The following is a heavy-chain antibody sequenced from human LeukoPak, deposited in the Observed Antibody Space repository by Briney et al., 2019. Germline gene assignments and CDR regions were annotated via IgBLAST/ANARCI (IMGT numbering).Heavy chain of an antibody. V-gene: IGHV5-51*01. CDR2: IYPDDSDT. J-gene: IGHJ3*02. Sequence: GESLKISCKHSEYSFPNYCIGWVRQMPGKGLEWMGIIYPDDSDTRYSPSFQGQVTISADRSISTAYLQWSSLKASDTAMYYCARQILMAAEILNAFDIWGQGTMVTVSS. CDR1: EYSFPNYC. CDR3: ARQILMAAEILNAFDI. D-gene: IGHD3-9*01.